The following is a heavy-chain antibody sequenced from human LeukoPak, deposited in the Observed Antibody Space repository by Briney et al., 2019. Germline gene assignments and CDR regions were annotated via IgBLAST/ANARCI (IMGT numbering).Heavy chain of an antibody. Sequence: GGSLRLSCTASVLTVGSNCMTWVRQAPGKGLEWVSLIYIGGNTYYADSVRGRFTISRDISKNTLYLQMSSLRTDDTAIYYCATVAVEGREFFQHWGQGTLVTVSS. CDR3: ATVAVEGREFFQH. V-gene: IGHV3-66*02. CDR2: IYIGGNT. CDR1: VLTVGSNC. J-gene: IGHJ1*01. D-gene: IGHD6-19*01.